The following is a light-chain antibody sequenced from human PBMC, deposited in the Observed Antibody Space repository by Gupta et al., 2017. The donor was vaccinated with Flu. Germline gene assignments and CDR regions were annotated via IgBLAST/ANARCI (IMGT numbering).Light chain of an antibody. Sequence: EIVMTPSPATLSVYPGERATLSCRASQSVSSNLAWYQQKPGQAPRLLIYGAFTRATGIPARFSGSGSGTEFTLTISSLQSEDFAVYYCQQYNNWPPITFGQGTRLEIK. V-gene: IGKV3-15*01. CDR1: QSVSSN. CDR2: GAF. CDR3: QQYNNWPPIT. J-gene: IGKJ5*01.